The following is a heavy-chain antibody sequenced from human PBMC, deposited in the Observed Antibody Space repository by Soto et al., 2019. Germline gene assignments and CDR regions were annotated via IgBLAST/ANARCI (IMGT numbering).Heavy chain of an antibody. D-gene: IGHD2-15*01. V-gene: IGHV1-18*01. CDR3: GREHLPNCDTTSCYLPWLQP. Sequence: QVQLVQSGPEVKRSGASVTVSCKTSGYSFLNYGITWVRQAPGQGLEWMGWISPKKGNTNYAQKFQGRVTLTTNASTSIVYMQLRSLKSDDTAVYYCGREHLPNCDTTSCYLPWLQPWGQGTLVAVSS. J-gene: IGHJ5*02. CDR1: GYSFLNYG. CDR2: ISPKKGNT.